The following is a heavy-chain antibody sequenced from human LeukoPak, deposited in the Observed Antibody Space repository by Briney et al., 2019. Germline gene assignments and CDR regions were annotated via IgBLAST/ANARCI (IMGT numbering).Heavy chain of an antibody. CDR1: GYSFIDYY. V-gene: IGHV1-2*02. D-gene: IGHD3-10*01. CDR3: ARDIGDYYGSGSYWLL. CDR2: VNPHSGGT. Sequence: ASVKVSCKASGYSFIDYYIHWVRQAPGQGLEWMGWVNPHSGGTKFAQKFQGRVTMTRDTSINTAYMEVGSLRSDDTAVYYCARDIGDYYGSGSYWLLWGQGTLVTVAS. J-gene: IGHJ4*02.